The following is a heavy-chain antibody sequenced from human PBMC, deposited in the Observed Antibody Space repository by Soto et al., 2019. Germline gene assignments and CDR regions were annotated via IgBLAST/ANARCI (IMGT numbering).Heavy chain of an antibody. CDR1: GFTFDDYA. CDR3: AKAPRDSSLYPAEYFQH. Sequence: EVQLVESGGGLVQPGRSLRLSCAASGFTFDDYAMHWVRQAPGKGLECVSGISWNSGSIGYADSVKGRFTISRDNAKNSLYLQMNSLRAEDTALYYCAKAPRDSSLYPAEYFQHWGQGTLVTVSS. J-gene: IGHJ1*01. CDR2: ISWNSGSI. V-gene: IGHV3-9*01. D-gene: IGHD6-13*01.